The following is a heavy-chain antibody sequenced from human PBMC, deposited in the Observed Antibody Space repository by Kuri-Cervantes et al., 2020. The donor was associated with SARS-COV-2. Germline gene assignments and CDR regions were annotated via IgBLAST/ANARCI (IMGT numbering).Heavy chain of an antibody. CDR3: ARDSYYYDGSSYYYSKGFDF. V-gene: IGHV3-30-3*01. Sequence: GESLKISCAASGFTFSSYAMHWVRQAPGKGLEWVAVISYDGSNKYYADSVKGRFTISRDNSKNTLYLQMNSLRAEDTAVYYCARDSYYYDGSSYYYSKGFDFWGQGTLVTVSS. J-gene: IGHJ4*02. CDR2: ISYDGSNK. D-gene: IGHD3-22*01. CDR1: GFTFSSYA.